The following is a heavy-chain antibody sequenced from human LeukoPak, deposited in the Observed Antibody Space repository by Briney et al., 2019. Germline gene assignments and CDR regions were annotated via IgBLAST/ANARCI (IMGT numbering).Heavy chain of an antibody. V-gene: IGHV4-38-2*01. Sequence: SDPLSLTCALSGYSISSGYYWGWVRPPPGKGLEWIGSFYHGVGTYYDPSLKSRVTMSADTSKNQFSLKLSSVTAADTAVYYCARGTTRLCPDYWGQGTLVTVSS. CDR1: GYSISSGYY. CDR2: FYHGVGT. D-gene: IGHD2-2*01. CDR3: ARGTTRLCPDY. J-gene: IGHJ4*02.